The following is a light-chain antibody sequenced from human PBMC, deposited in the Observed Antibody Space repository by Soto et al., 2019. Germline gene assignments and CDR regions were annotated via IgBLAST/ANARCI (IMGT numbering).Light chain of an antibody. V-gene: IGLV2-14*01. CDR1: SNDIGGYNY. Sequence: QSALTQPASVSGSPGQSITISCTGTSNDIGGYNYVSWYQQHPGKAPKLLIYEVTNRPSGVSNRFSGSKSGNTASLTISGLQAEDEADYYCSSSTSSITLIFGGGTKLTVL. CDR2: EVT. CDR3: SSSTSSITLI. J-gene: IGLJ2*01.